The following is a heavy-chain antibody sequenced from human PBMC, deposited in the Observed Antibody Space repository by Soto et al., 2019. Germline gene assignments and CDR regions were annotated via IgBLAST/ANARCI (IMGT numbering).Heavy chain of an antibody. CDR1: GGTFSSYT. CDR3: ARADYGDYPFDY. V-gene: IGHV1-69*02. D-gene: IGHD4-17*01. CDR2: IIPILGIA. J-gene: IGHJ4*02. Sequence: ASVKVSCKASGGTFSSYTISWVRQAPGQGLEWMGRIIPILGIANYAQKFQGRVTITADKSTSKAYMELSSLRSEDTAVYSCARADYGDYPFDYWGQGTLVTVSS.